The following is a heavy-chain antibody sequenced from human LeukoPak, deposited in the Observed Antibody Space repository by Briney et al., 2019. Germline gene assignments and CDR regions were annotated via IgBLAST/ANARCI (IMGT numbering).Heavy chain of an antibody. V-gene: IGHV3-33*01. Sequence: GGSLRLSCAASGFTFSSYGMHWVRQAPGKGLEWVAVIWHDGSNKYYADSVKGRFTISRDNSKNTLYLQMNSLRAEDTAVYYCARAYYYGSGSHRYGMDVWGQGTTVTVSS. D-gene: IGHD3-10*01. CDR2: IWHDGSNK. CDR1: GFTFSSYG. J-gene: IGHJ6*02. CDR3: ARAYYYGSGSHRYGMDV.